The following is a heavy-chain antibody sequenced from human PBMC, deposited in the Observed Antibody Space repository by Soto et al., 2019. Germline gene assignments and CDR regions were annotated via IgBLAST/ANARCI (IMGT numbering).Heavy chain of an antibody. CDR3: AKSGYSSSWPIPFDY. CDR2: ISGSGGST. V-gene: IGHV3-23*01. J-gene: IGHJ4*02. CDR1: GFTFSSYA. Sequence: GGSLRLSWAASGFTFSSYAMSWVRQAPGKGLEWVSAISGSGGSTYYADSVKGRFTISRDNSKNTLYLQMNSLRAEDTAVYYCAKSGYSSSWPIPFDYWGQGTLVTVSS. D-gene: IGHD6-13*01.